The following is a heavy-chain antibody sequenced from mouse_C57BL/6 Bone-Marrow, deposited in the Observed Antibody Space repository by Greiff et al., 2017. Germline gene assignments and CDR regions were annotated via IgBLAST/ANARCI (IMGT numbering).Heavy chain of an antibody. CDR1: GYTFTSYW. CDR2: IDPSDSET. CDR3: ARERNSYHGAMDY. V-gene: IGHV1-52*01. Sequence: QVQLQQSGAELVRPGSSVKLSCKASGYTFTSYWMHWVKQRPIQGLEWIGNIDPSDSETHYNQKFKDKATLTVDKSSSTAYMQLSSLTSEDSAVYYCARERNSYHGAMDYWGQGTSVTVSS. D-gene: IGHD2-10*01. J-gene: IGHJ4*01.